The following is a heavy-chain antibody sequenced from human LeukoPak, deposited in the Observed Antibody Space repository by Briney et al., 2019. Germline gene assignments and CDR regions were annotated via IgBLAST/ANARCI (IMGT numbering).Heavy chain of an antibody. CDR1: GGTFSSYA. CDR3: ARTNAVDYGDYPKYYFDY. V-gene: IGHV1-69*01. J-gene: IGHJ4*02. CDR2: IIPIFGTA. D-gene: IGHD4-17*01. Sequence: ASVKVSCKASGGTFSSYAISWVRQAPGQGLEWMGGIIPIFGTANYAQKFQGRVTITADESTSTAYMELSSLRSEDTAVYYRARTNAVDYGDYPKYYFDYWGQGTLVTVSS.